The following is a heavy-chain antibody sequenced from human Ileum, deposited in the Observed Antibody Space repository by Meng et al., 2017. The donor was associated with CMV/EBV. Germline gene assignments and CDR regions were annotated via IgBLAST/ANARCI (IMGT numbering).Heavy chain of an antibody. CDR3: ARVRVAARSRFLEN. V-gene: IGHV4-39*07. D-gene: IGHD6-6*01. CDR2: IYYSGST. Sequence: LRLSCTVSGGSISSSSDYWGWIRQPPGKGLEWIGSIYYSGSTYYNPSLKSRVTISVDTSKNQFSLKLSSVTAADTAVYYCARVRVAARSRFLENWGQGTLVTVSS. CDR1: GGSISSSSDY. J-gene: IGHJ4*02.